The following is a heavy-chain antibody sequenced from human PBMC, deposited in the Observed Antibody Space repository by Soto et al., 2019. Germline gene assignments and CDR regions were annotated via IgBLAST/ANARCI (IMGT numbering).Heavy chain of an antibody. CDR1: GGSISSGGYS. CDR3: ARGVGVLVQAAIQIGNYFDY. V-gene: IGHV4-30-2*01. CDR2: IYHSGST. Sequence: SDTLSLTCAVSGGSISSGGYSWSWIRQPPGKGLEWIGYIYHSGSTYYNPSLKSRVTISVDRSKNQFSLKLSSVTAADTAVYYCARGVGVLVQAAIQIGNYFDYWGQGTLVMSPQ. J-gene: IGHJ4*02. D-gene: IGHD2-2*02.